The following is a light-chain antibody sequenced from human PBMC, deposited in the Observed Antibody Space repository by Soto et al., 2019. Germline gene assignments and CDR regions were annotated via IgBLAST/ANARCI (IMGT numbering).Light chain of an antibody. J-gene: IGKJ2*01. CDR2: GSS. V-gene: IGKV3-20*01. CDR3: QQYGSPPPYT. CDR1: QSVSNNY. Sequence: EVVLTQSPGTLSLSPGESATLSCRASQSVSNNYLAWYQQKPGQGPRLLIFGSSDRATGIPDRFSGSGSGTDFTLTISRLEPEDYAVYYCQQYGSPPPYTFGQGTKLEIK.